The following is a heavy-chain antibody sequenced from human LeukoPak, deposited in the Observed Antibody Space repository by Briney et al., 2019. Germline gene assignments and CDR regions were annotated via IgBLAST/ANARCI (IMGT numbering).Heavy chain of an antibody. V-gene: IGHV4-4*09. Sequence: SETLSLTCTVSGGSISSYYWSWIRQPPGKGLEWIGYIYTSGSTNYNPSLKGRVTISVDTSKNQFSLKLSSVTAADTAVYYCASQGYSSGWYNPYAFDIWGQGTMVTVSS. D-gene: IGHD6-19*01. CDR3: ASQGYSSGWYNPYAFDI. CDR2: IYTSGST. J-gene: IGHJ3*02. CDR1: GGSISSYY.